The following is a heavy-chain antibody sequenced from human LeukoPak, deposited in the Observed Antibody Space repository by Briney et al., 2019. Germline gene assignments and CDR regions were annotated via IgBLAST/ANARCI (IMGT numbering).Heavy chain of an antibody. J-gene: IGHJ5*02. CDR2: INHSGST. CDR3: ARLEAAVAGSRWFDP. CDR1: GGSFSGYY. D-gene: IGHD6-19*01. V-gene: IGHV4-34*01. Sequence: SETLSLTCAVYGGSFSGYYWSWIRQPPGKGLEWIGEINHSGSTNYNPSLKSRVTISVDTSKNQFSLKLSSVTAADTAVYYCARLEAAVAGSRWFDPWGQGTLVTVSS.